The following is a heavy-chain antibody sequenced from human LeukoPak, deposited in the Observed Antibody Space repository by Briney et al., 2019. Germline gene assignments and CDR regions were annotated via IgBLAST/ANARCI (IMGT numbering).Heavy chain of an antibody. CDR2: ITSSATTI. CDR3: ARRGSSSSFDY. CDR1: GFTFSNYE. V-gene: IGHV3-48*03. Sequence: GGSLRLSCAASGFTFSNYEMNWVRQAPGKGLECVSYITSSATTISYADSVKGRFTISRDNAKDSLFLQMNSLRDGDAAVYYCARRGSSSSFDYWGQGTLVTVSS. D-gene: IGHD6-13*01. J-gene: IGHJ4*02.